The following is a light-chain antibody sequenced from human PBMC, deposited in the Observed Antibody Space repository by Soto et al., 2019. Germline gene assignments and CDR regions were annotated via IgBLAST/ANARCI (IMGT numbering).Light chain of an antibody. CDR3: SSYTGSSTPYV. V-gene: IGLV2-14*01. CDR1: SSDVGGSNY. CDR2: DVS. Sequence: QSVLTQPASVSGSPGQSITISCTGTSSDVGGSNYVSWYQQHPGKAPKLMIYDVSNRPSGVSNRFSGSKSGNTASLTISGLQAEDEADYYCSSYTGSSTPYVFGTGTKVTVL. J-gene: IGLJ1*01.